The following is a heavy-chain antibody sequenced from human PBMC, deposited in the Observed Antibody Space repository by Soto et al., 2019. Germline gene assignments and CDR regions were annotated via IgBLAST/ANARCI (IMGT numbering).Heavy chain of an antibody. V-gene: IGHV1-46*03. Sequence: QVQLVQSGAEVKKPGASVKVSCKASGYTFTSYYMHWVRQAPGQGLEWMGIINPSGGSTSYAQKFKGRVTMSRETSTSTVYMELSSLRSEDTAVYYCAREDDDSSGSDAFDIWGQGTMVTVSS. D-gene: IGHD3-22*01. J-gene: IGHJ3*02. CDR2: INPSGGST. CDR3: AREDDDSSGSDAFDI. CDR1: GYTFTSYY.